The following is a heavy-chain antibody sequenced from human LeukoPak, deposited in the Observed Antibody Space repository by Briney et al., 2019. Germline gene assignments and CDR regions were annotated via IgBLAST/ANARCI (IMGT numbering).Heavy chain of an antibody. CDR2: IVVGSGNT. CDR1: GFTFTSSA. D-gene: IGHD4-17*01. J-gene: IGHJ3*02. Sequence: SVKVSCKASGFTFTSSAMQWVRQARGQRLEWIGWIVVGSGNTNYAQKFQERVTITRDMSTSTAYMELSSLRSEDTAVYYCAAAKVYGDYAGYAFDIWGQGTMVTVSS. V-gene: IGHV1-58*02. CDR3: AAAKVYGDYAGYAFDI.